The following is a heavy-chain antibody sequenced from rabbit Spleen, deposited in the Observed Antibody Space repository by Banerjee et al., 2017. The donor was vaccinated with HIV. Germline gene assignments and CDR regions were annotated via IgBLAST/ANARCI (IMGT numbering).Heavy chain of an antibody. Sequence: QLTESGGGLVQPGGSLTLSCKASGIDFTNYYINWVRQAPGKGLEWIGIIYAAKGSTDYASWVNGRFTISSDNAQSTVDLKMTSLTAADTATYFCARAIVPWLGLTRLERWGPGTLVTVS. CDR1: GIDFTNYY. CDR2: IYAAKGST. V-gene: IGHV1S7*01. CDR3: ARAIVPWLGLTRLER. D-gene: IGHD4-1*01. J-gene: IGHJ6*01.